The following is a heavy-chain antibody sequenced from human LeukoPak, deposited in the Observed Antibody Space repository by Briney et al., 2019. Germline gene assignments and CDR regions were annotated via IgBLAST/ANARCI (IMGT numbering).Heavy chain of an antibody. J-gene: IGHJ5*02. CDR2: ISGSGGST. D-gene: IGHD3-16*01. CDR1: GFTFSSYA. CDR3: AKGGVKSWFDP. Sequence: GGSLRLSCAASGFTFSSYAMSWVRQAPGKGLEWASAISGSGGSTYYADSVKGRFTISRDNSKNTLYLQMNSLRAEDTAVYHCAKGGVKSWFDPWGQGTLVTVSS. V-gene: IGHV3-23*01.